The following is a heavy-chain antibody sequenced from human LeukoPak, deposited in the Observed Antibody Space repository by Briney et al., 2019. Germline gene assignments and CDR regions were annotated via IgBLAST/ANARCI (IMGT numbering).Heavy chain of an antibody. CDR3: AILPNPNWFDP. D-gene: IGHD2-15*01. J-gene: IGHJ5*02. Sequence: PGGSLRLSCKGSGYSFTSYWIGWVRQMPGKGLEWMGIIYPGDSDTRYSPSFQGQVTISADKSISTAYLQWSSLKASDTAMYYCAILPNPNWFDPWGQGTLVTVSS. V-gene: IGHV5-51*01. CDR1: GYSFTSYW. CDR2: IYPGDSDT.